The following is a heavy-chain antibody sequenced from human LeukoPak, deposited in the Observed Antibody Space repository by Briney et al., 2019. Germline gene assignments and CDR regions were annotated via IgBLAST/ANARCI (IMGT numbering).Heavy chain of an antibody. V-gene: IGHV1-69*05. CDR2: IIPIFGTA. CDR1: GGTFSSYA. D-gene: IGHD5-18*01. CDR3: ARDSSGTAYAFDI. Sequence: ASVKVSCKASGGTFSSYAISWVRQAPGQGLEWMGGIIPIFGTANYAQKFQGRVTITTDESTSTAYMELSSLRSEDTAVYYCARDSSGTAYAFDIWGKGTMVTVSS. J-gene: IGHJ3*02.